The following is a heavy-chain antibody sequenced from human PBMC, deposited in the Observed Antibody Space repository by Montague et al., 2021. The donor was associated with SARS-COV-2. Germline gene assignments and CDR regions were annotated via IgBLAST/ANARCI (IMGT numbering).Heavy chain of an antibody. CDR2: TYYSGST. Sequence: SESLSLTCTVSDGSINNYYWSWIRQPPGKGLEWIGDTYYSGSTNYNPSLKSQVTISVDTSKNQFSLKLSSVTAADTAVYHCARGGGHSADYSYDGMDVWGQGTRVTVS. CDR3: ARGGGHSADYSYDGMDV. D-gene: IGHD2-21*01. CDR1: DGSINNYY. J-gene: IGHJ6*02. V-gene: IGHV4-59*01.